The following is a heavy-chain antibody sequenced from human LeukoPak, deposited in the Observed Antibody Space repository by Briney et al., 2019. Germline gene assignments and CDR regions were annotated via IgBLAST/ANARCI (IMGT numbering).Heavy chain of an antibody. CDR2: TYYRSKWYN. CDR3: ARDPRALPKHFHFDY. D-gene: IGHD3-10*01. V-gene: IGHV6-1*01. Sequence: SQTLSLTCAISGDSVSSNSAAWNWIWQSPSRGLEWPGRTYYRSKWYNDYAVSVKSRITINPDTSKNQFSLQLNSVTPEDTAVYYCARDPRALPKHFHFDYWGQGTLVTVSS. CDR1: GDSVSSNSAA. J-gene: IGHJ4*02.